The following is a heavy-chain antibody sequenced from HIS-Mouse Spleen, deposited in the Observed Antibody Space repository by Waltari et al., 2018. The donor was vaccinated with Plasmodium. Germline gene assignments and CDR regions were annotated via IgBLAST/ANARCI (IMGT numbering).Heavy chain of an antibody. CDR3: ARSIAATVTFYFDY. V-gene: IGHV4-31*03. CDR2: IYYSGST. J-gene: IGHJ4*02. CDR1: GGSMRRAGPL. Sequence: QVQLQESGPGLVKASQTMSLTCTVSGGSMRRAGPLWTWLRQHPGKGLEWIGYIYYSGSTYYNPSLKSRVTISVDTSKNQFSLKLSSVTAADTAVYYCARSIAATVTFYFDYWGQGTLVTVSS. D-gene: IGHD6-13*01.